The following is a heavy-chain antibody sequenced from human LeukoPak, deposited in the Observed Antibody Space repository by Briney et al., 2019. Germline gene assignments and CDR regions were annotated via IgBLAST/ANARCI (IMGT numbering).Heavy chain of an antibody. Sequence: GGSLRLSCAASGFTFSSYSTHWVPRAPGKGREWGAIISNDGTNKYYADSVKGRFTISRDNSKNTLYLQMNSLRAEDTAVYYCARDGFYSNYGLDYWGQGTLVTVSS. CDR3: ARDGFYSNYGLDY. J-gene: IGHJ4*02. CDR2: ISNDGTNK. CDR1: GFTFSSYS. D-gene: IGHD4-11*01. V-gene: IGHV3-30*04.